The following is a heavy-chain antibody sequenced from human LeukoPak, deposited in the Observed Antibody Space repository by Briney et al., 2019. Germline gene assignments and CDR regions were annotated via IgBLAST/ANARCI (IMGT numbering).Heavy chain of an antibody. CDR3: AREGGRGPHFDY. D-gene: IGHD3-16*01. CDR2: ISYDGSNK. CDR1: GFTFSSYA. Sequence: GGSLRLSCAASGFTFSSYAMHWVRQAPGKGLEWVAVISYDGSNKYYADSVKGRFTISRDNSKNTLYLQMNSLRAEDTAVYYCAREGGRGPHFDYWGQGTLVTVSS. V-gene: IGHV3-30-3*01. J-gene: IGHJ4*02.